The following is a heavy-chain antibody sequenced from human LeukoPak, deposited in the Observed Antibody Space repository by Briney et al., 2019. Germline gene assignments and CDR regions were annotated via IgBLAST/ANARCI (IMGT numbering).Heavy chain of an antibody. J-gene: IGHJ4*02. D-gene: IGHD6-19*01. Sequence: GASVKVSCKASGYTFTSYGISWVRQAPGQRLEWMGWISAYNGNTNYAQKLQGRVTMTTDTSTSTAYMELRSLRSDDTAVYYCARGERYSSNYYFDYWGQGTLVTVTS. CDR1: GYTFTSYG. V-gene: IGHV1-18*01. CDR3: ARGERYSSNYYFDY. CDR2: ISAYNGNT.